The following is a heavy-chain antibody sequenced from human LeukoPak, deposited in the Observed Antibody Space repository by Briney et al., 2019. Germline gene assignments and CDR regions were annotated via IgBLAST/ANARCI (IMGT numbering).Heavy chain of an antibody. CDR1: GGSISSSSYY. CDR3: ARQRFATYGSWKTFERTFDY. V-gene: IGHV4-39*01. CDR2: IYDSGST. Sequence: SETLSLTCTVSGGSISSSSYYWGWIRQPPGKGLEWSGSIYDSGSTYYNPSLKRRLTVSVDTSKNQFSLKLSSVTAADTAVYYCARQRFATYGSWKTFERTFDYWGQGTLVTVSS. D-gene: IGHD3-10*01. J-gene: IGHJ4*02.